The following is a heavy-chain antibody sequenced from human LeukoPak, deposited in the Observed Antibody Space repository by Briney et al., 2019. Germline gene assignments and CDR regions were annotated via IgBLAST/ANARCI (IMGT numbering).Heavy chain of an antibody. J-gene: IGHJ4*02. V-gene: IGHV1-8*03. CDR3: ARGSVYSYGYFDY. CDR1: GYSFTNYD. CDR2: MNPKSGDT. Sequence: ASVKVSCKASGYSFTNYDINWVRQATGQGLEWMGWMNPKSGDTGYSQKFQGRVFITRDTSINTAYMELSSLGSDDTAVYYCARGSVYSYGYFDYWGQGTLVTVSS. D-gene: IGHD5-18*01.